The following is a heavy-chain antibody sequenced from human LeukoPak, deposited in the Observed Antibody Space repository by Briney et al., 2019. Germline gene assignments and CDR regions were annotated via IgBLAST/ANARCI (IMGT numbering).Heavy chain of an antibody. CDR2: IYSGGST. V-gene: IGHV3-53*01. J-gene: IGHJ6*02. CDR1: GFTVSSNY. CDR3: ARSGAFDYGMDV. Sequence: GGSLRLSCAASGFTVSSNYMSWVRQAPGKGLEWVSVIYSGGSTYYADSVKGRFTISRDNSKNTLYLQMNSLRAEDTAVYYCARSGAFDYGMDVWGQGTTVTVSS. D-gene: IGHD1-26*01.